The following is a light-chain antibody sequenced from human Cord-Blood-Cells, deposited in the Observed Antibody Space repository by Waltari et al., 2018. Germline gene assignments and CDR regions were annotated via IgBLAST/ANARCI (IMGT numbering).Light chain of an antibody. CDR1: SSDVGGYNY. CDR3: SAYTSSSTWV. CDR2: DVS. J-gene: IGLJ3*02. V-gene: IGLV2-14*03. Sequence: QSALTQPASVSGSPGQSITISCTGTSSDVGGYNYVSWYQQHPVKAPKLMIYDVSNRPSGVSNRFSGAKSGNTASLTISGLQAEDEADYYGSAYTSSSTWVFGGGTKLTVL.